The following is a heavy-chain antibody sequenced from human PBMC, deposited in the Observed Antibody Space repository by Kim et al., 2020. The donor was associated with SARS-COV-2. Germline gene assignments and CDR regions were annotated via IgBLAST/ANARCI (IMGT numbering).Heavy chain of an antibody. V-gene: IGHV3-53*01. CDR2: IYSGGST. CDR1: GFTVSSNY. Sequence: GGSLRLSCAASGFTVSSNYMSWVRQAPGKGLEWVSVIYSGGSTYYADSVKGRFTLSRDNSKNTLYLQMNSLRAEDTAVYYCSRHARATVVTPGAFDIFG. D-gene: IGHD4-17*01. J-gene: IGHJ3*02. CDR3: SRHARATVVTPGAFDI.